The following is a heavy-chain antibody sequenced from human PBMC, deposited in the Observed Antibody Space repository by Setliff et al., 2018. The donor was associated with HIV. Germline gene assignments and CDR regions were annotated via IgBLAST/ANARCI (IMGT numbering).Heavy chain of an antibody. V-gene: IGHV4-39*01. J-gene: IGHJ3*02. CDR1: GDSISTNSPY. D-gene: IGHD3-22*01. Sequence: SETLSLTCTVSGDSISTNSPYWALIRQPPGKGLEWIGTIFYSGFTYYNPSLKSRVSIAVDTSKNQISLRLSSVTVADTAVYYCARHWDYDRSSSYFRAFDIWGQGTMVTVSS. CDR3: ARHWDYDRSSSYFRAFDI. CDR2: IFYSGFT.